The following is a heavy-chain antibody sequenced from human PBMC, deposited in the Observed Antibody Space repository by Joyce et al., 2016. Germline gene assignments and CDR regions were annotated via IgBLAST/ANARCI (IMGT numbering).Heavy chain of an antibody. J-gene: IGHJ4*02. CDR2: IYSGGTT. V-gene: IGHV3-53*01. CDR3: VRDGTYCAANCPFDY. Sequence: DVQLVESGGGLIQPGGFLGLSCAASGFTVSRNYMGWVRPAPGKGRELVSIIYSGGTTYYADSAKGRFAISRDNSNSRLSLQMNSLSAEDTAVYNCVRDGTYCAANCPFDYWGQGTLVTVSS. CDR1: GFTVSRNY. D-gene: IGHD2-21*02.